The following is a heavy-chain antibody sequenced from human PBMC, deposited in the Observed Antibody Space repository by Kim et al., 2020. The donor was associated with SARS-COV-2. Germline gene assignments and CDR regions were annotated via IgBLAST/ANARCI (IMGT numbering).Heavy chain of an antibody. CDR3: ARGRGVGWGARSYYYYGM. Sequence: SETLSLTCAVYGGSFSGYYWSWIRQPPGKGLEWIGEINHSGSTNYNPSLKSRVTISVDTSKNQFSLKLSSVTAADPAVYYCARGRGVGWGARSYYYYGM. V-gene: IGHV4-34*01. CDR1: GGSFSGYY. J-gene: IGHJ6*01. CDR2: INHSGST. D-gene: IGHD3-10*01.